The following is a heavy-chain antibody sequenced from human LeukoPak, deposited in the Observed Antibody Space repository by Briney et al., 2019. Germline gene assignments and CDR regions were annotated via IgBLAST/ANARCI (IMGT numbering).Heavy chain of an antibody. J-gene: IGHJ4*02. V-gene: IGHV1-46*01. CDR1: GYTFTSYY. CDR2: INPSGGST. D-gene: IGHD6-19*01. Sequence: ASVTVSFTASGYTFTSYYMHWVRQAPGQGLEWMGIINPSGGSTSYAQKFQGRVTVTRDTSTSTVYMELSSLRSEDTAVYYCASGDLGWLSVSYWGQGTLVTVSS. CDR3: ASGDLGWLSVSY.